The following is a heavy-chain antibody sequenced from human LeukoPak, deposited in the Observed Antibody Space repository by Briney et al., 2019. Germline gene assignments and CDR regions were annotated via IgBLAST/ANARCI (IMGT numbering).Heavy chain of an antibody. D-gene: IGHD2-15*01. V-gene: IGHV3-30*02. CDR3: VKDLGSAITSALALDV. J-gene: IGHJ6*02. CDR2: IRYDGSNK. CDR1: EFTFSSYT. Sequence: PGGSLRLSCAASEFTFSSYTMSWVRQAPGKGLEWVAFIRYDGSNKYYADSVKGRFTISRDNRKNLLHLQMNSLRPDDSAVYYCVKDLGSAITSALALDVWGQGTTVTVSS.